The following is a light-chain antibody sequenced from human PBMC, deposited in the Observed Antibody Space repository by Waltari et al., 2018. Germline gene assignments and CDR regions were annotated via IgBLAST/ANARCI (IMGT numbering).Light chain of an antibody. CDR2: EVN. J-gene: IGLJ3*02. Sequence: WYQQNPCEVPKLMIYEVNKRRSGVADRFSGSKSGNTATLTISGLQAEDEADYYCSSHTSDLSWLCGGGTKVTVL. V-gene: IGLV2-23*02. CDR3: SSHTSDLSWL.